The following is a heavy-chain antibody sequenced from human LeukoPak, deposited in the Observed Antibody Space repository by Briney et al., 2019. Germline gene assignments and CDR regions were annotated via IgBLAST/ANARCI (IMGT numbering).Heavy chain of an antibody. J-gene: IGHJ4*02. CDR1: GFLFSSYW. Sequence: GGSLRLSCAASGFLFSSYWMSWVRQAPGKGLEWVANIKQDGSEKYYVDSVKGRFTISRDNAKNSLYLQMNSLRAEDTAVYYCAREDIPIVVPAAPLDYWGQGTLVTVSS. V-gene: IGHV3-7*01. D-gene: IGHD2-2*01. CDR3: AREDIPIVVPAAPLDY. CDR2: IKQDGSEK.